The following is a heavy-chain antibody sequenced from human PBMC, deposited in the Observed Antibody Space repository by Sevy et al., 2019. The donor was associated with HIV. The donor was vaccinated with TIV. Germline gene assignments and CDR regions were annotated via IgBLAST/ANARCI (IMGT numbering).Heavy chain of an antibody. D-gene: IGHD6-19*01. CDR1: GGTFSSYG. CDR2: IIPILGTV. V-gene: IGHV1-69*13. Sequence: ASVKGSCKASGGTFSSYGISWVRQAPGQGLEWMGGIIPILGTVNYAQKFQGRVTITADESTKTAYMELSSLRSEDTAVYYWARGGGNGWYYFDYWGQETLVTVSS. J-gene: IGHJ4*02. CDR3: ARGGGNGWYYFDY.